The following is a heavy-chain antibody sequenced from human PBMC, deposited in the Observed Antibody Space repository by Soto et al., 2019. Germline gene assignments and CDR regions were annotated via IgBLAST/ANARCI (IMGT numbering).Heavy chain of an antibody. CDR1: GGSVSSTNW. J-gene: IGHJ4*02. D-gene: IGHD5-18*01. CDR3: ARGYGRNFDY. CDR2: IYHNGSP. Sequence: LSLTCVVSGGSVSSTNWWTWVRQPPGKRLEWIGEIYHNGSPTYSPSLRGRATISVDKPNNQFSLRLGSVTAADTAVYYCARGYGRNFDYWGQGNLVTV. V-gene: IGHV4-4*02.